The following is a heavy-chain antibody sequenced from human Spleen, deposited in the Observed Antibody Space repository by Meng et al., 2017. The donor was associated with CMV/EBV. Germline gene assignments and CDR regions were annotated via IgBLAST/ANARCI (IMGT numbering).Heavy chain of an antibody. J-gene: IGHJ3*02. CDR1: GYTFTTYD. CDR3: ARAVGDFDI. CDR2: MNPKSGHT. V-gene: IGHV1-8*01. D-gene: IGHD3-10*01. Sequence: ASVKVSCKASGYTFTTYDINWVRQATGQGLEWVGWMNPKSGHTGSAQMFQGRVTVTRDTSISTAYMELTGLRSEDTAMYYCARAVGDFDIWGQGTMVTVSS.